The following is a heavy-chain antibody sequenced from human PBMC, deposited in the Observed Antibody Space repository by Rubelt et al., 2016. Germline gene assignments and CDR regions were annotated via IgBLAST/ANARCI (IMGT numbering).Heavy chain of an antibody. J-gene: IGHJ6*02. Sequence: GGGLVQPGGSLRLSCAASGFTVSSNYMSWVRQAPGKGLEWVSLIYSGGTTYYADSVKGRFTISRHNSKTTLYLQMNSLGAEDTAVYYCATEGLRPSYYGMDIWGQGTTVTVSS. CDR1: GFTVSSNY. V-gene: IGHV3-53*04. CDR2: IYSGGTT. D-gene: IGHD4-17*01. CDR3: ATEGLRPSYYGMDI.